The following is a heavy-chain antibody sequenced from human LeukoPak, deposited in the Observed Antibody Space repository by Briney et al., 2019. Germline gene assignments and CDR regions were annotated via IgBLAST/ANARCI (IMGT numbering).Heavy chain of an antibody. D-gene: IGHD3-3*01. V-gene: IGHV3-30*18. CDR2: ISYDGSNK. CDR1: GFTFSSYG. CDR3: AKAASGFGYYYGMDV. J-gene: IGHJ6*04. Sequence: GGSLRLSCAASGFTFSSYGMHWVRQAPGKGLEWVAVISYDGSNKYYADPVKGRFTISRDNSKNTLYLQMNSLRAEDTAVYYCAKAASGFGYYYGMDVWGKGTTVTVSS.